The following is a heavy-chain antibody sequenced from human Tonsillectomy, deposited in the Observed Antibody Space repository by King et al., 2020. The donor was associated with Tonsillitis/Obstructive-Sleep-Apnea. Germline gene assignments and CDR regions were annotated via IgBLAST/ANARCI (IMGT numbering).Heavy chain of an antibody. D-gene: IGHD3-10*01. CDR2: IYYTGST. J-gene: IGHJ6*03. V-gene: IGHV4-59*08. CDR3: ARLEAVGTDIYYFYYMDV. Sequence: QLQESGPGLVKPSETLSLTCTVSGGSISSYYWSWIRPPPGKGLEWLGYIYYTGSTNYNPSLKSRVTISIDTSKKQFSLKLSSVTAADTAVYYCARLEAVGTDIYYFYYMDVWGKGTTVTVSS. CDR1: GGSISSYY.